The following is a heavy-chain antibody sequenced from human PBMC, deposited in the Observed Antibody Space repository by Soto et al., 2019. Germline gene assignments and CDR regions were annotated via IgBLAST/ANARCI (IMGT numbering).Heavy chain of an antibody. J-gene: IGHJ6*02. Sequence: EVQLVESGGGLVKPGGSLRLSCAASGFTFSNAWMSWVRQAPGKGLEWVGRIKSKTDGGTTDYAAPVKGRFTISRDDSKNTLYLQMNSLKTEDTAVYYCTTGPTGYCTNGVCRGPMDVWGQGTTVTVSS. D-gene: IGHD2-8*01. V-gene: IGHV3-15*01. CDR3: TTGPTGYCTNGVCRGPMDV. CDR1: GFTFSNAW. CDR2: IKSKTDGGTT.